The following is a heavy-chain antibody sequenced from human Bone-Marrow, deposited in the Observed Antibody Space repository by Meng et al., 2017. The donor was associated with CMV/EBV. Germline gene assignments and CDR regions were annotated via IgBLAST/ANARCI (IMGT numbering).Heavy chain of an antibody. Sequence: GGSLRLSCAASGFTFSDYYMSWIRQAPGKGLEWVSYISSSGSTIYYADSVKGRFTISRDNAKNSLYLQMNSLRAEDTAVYYCAKVNRWLVVPAAILDYWGQGTLVTVSS. D-gene: IGHD2-2*02. J-gene: IGHJ4*02. CDR3: AKVNRWLVVPAAILDY. CDR1: GFTFSDYY. CDR2: ISSSGSTI. V-gene: IGHV3-11*01.